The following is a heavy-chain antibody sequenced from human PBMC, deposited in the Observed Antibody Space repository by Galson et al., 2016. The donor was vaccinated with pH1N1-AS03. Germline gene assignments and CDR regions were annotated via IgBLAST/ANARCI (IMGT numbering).Heavy chain of an antibody. V-gene: IGHV6-1*01. D-gene: IGHD6-19*01. CDR2: TYYRSKWYN. J-gene: IGHJ5*02. CDR1: GDSVSSNGAA. CDR3: VRERGESSGWKTRWFDP. Sequence: CAISGDSVSSNGAAWNWIRQSPSRGLEWLGRTYYRSKWYNDYAVSVKGRITIYADTSRNLFSLQLNSVIPEDTAVYYCVRERGESSGWKTRWFDPWGQGTLVTVSS.